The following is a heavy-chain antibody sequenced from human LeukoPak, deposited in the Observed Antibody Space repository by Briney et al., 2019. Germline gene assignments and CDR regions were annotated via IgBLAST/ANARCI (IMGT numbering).Heavy chain of an antibody. CDR1: GFTFSSNE. CDR2: ISGDGGST. V-gene: IGHV3-43*02. J-gene: IGHJ5*02. CDR3: AKDNGSGYYYAYNWFDP. D-gene: IGHD3-3*01. Sequence: GGSLRLSCETSGFTFSSNEMNWVRQAPGKGLEWVSLISGDGGSTYYADSVKGRFTISRDNSKNSLYLQMNSLRTEDTALYYCAKDNGSGYYYAYNWFDPWGQGTLVTVSS.